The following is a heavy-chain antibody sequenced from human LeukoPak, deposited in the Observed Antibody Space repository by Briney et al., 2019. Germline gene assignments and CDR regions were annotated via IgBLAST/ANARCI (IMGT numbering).Heavy chain of an antibody. J-gene: IGHJ4*02. CDR1: GFTFDDYA. D-gene: IGHD1-1*01. V-gene: IGHV3-9*01. Sequence: PGGSLRLSCAASGFTFDDYAMHWVRQAPGKGLEWVSGISWNSGSIGYADSVKGRFTISRDDAQNSLYLQMNSLTAEDTAVYYCARDLNWNFDYWGQGTLVTVSS. CDR3: ARDLNWNFDY. CDR2: ISWNSGSI.